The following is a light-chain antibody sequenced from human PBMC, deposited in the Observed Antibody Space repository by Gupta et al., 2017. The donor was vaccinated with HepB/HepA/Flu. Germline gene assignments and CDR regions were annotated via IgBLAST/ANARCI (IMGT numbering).Light chain of an antibody. CDR1: NIGPKS. CDR3: QVWGSNTVI. CDR2: RDS. J-gene: IGLJ2*01. V-gene: IGLV3-9*01. Sequence: SYELTQPLSVSVALGQTASITCGEKNIGPKSVHWYQQKSGQAPVIVIYRDSVRPAGIPERVSGSNKGNTATLISSRAQGGDEAYYFWQVWGSNTVIFGGGTKLTVL.